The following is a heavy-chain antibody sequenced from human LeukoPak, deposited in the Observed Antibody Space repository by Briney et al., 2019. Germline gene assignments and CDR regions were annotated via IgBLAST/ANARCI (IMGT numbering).Heavy chain of an antibody. D-gene: IGHD6-19*01. CDR3: ARAYTGGGYGLDH. Sequence: SETLSLTCIVPGDSVRSYYWNWIRQPPGEGLEWIGYVHYSGSSHYNPSLRSRVTLSVDTSQNQISLELTSVTAADTAVYFCARAYTGGGYGLDHWGQGALVTVSS. V-gene: IGHV4-59*02. J-gene: IGHJ4*02. CDR2: VHYSGSS. CDR1: GDSVRSYY.